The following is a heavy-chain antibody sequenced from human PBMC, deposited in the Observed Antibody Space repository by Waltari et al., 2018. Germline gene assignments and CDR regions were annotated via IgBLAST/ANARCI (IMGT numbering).Heavy chain of an antibody. D-gene: IGHD2-15*01. J-gene: IGHJ6*03. CDR1: GYSISSGYY. V-gene: IGHV4-38-2*01. CDR2: LHHSGRP. Sequence: QVQLQESGPGLVKPSETLSLTCAVSGYSISSGYYWVWIRQPPGKGLEWIGSLHHSGRPDYNPSLRSRVTISVDTSKNQFSLKLSSVTAADTAVHYCARAVRCSGGSCESHYMDVWGKGTTVTVSS. CDR3: ARAVRCSGGSCESHYMDV.